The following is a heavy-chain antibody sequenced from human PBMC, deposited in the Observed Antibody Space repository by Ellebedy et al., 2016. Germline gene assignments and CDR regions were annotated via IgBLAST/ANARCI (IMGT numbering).Heavy chain of an antibody. J-gene: IGHJ5*02. CDR1: GFTFSTFF. Sequence: GGSLRLSXAASGFTFSTFFMTWVRQAPGKGPEWVSTISGDGDSTYFADFVKGRFTISRDNAKSSLFLQMNSLRAEDTAVYYCARGVGGTSLNWFDPWGQGTLVTVSS. CDR3: ARGVGGTSLNWFDP. CDR2: ISGDGDST. V-gene: IGHV3-23*01. D-gene: IGHD3-16*01.